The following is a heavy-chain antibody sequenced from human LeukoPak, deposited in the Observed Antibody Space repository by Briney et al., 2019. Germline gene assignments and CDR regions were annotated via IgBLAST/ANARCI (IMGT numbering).Heavy chain of an antibody. CDR3: ARHNAPRRVGFDF. J-gene: IGHJ4*02. CDR1: GDSVRNDFYY. Sequence: KASETLSLTCSVSGDSVRNDFYYWGWTRQPPGKGLEWVACLSHAGNTWYNPSLESRLSISVDTSKNQFSLKFSSVTAADTALYWCARHNAPRRVGFDFWGQGILVTVSS. CDR2: LSHAGNT. V-gene: IGHV4-39*01. D-gene: IGHD2-2*01.